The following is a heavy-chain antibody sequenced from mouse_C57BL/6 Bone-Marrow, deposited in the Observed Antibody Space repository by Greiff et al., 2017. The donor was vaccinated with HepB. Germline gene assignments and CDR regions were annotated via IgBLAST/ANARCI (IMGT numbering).Heavy chain of an antibody. CDR3: SRVTYYSNYVVGFDV. CDR2: INPYNGGT. V-gene: IGHV1-19*01. D-gene: IGHD2-5*01. Sequence: EVQLQQSGPVLVKPGASVKMSCKASGYTFTDYYMNWVKQSHGKSLEWIGVINPYNGGTSYNQKFKGKATLTVDKSSSTAYMELNSLTSEDSAVYYCSRVTYYSNYVVGFDVWGTGTTVTVSS. CDR1: GYTFTDYY. J-gene: IGHJ1*03.